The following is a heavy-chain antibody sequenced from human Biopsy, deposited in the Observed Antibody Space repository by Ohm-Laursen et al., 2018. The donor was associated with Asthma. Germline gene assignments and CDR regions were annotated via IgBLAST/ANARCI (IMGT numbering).Heavy chain of an antibody. D-gene: IGHD6-19*01. Sequence: GSLRLSCTASGFTVSRDHMFWVRQAPGKGLEWVSVIYSGGTSHTADSVRGRFTISRDFSKNTLHLQMHSLRVEDTAVYYCARGDSSGWSHYYFDYWGQGTLVTVSP. J-gene: IGHJ4*02. CDR3: ARGDSSGWSHYYFDY. CDR1: GFTVSRDH. V-gene: IGHV3-53*01. CDR2: IYSGGTS.